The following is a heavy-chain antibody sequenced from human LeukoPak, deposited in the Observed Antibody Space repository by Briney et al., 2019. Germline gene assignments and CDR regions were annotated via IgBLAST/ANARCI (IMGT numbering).Heavy chain of an antibody. D-gene: IGHD5-18*01. CDR3: ARDSLLRGYSYGHDGMDV. V-gene: IGHV3-30-3*01. CDR2: ISYDGSNK. CDR1: GFTFSSYA. J-gene: IGHJ6*02. Sequence: GGSLRLSCAASGFTFSSYAMHWVRQAPGKGLEWVAVISYDGSNKYYADSVKGRFTISRDNSKNTLYLQMNSLRAEDTAVYYCARDSLLRGYSYGHDGMDVWGQGTTVTVSS.